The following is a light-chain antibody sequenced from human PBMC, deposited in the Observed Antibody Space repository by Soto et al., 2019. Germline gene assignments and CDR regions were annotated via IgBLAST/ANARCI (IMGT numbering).Light chain of an antibody. V-gene: IGKV1-5*03. Sequence: IQMTQSPSTRSASLGDRVTFTCRASQNINTYLAWYQQRPGKAPKLLIYKASTLKSGVPSRFSGSGSGTEFTLTISSLKPDDFATYDCQQCSSHYTFGQGTRLEIK. J-gene: IGKJ5*01. CDR1: QNINTY. CDR3: QQCSSHYT. CDR2: KAS.